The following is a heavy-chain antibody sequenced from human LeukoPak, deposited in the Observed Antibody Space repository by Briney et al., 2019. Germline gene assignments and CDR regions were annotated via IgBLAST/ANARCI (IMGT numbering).Heavy chain of an antibody. CDR1: GFTFSSYW. J-gene: IGHJ4*02. CDR3: ARGPGPSG. CDR2: INSEGSST. D-gene: IGHD3-10*01. Sequence: GGSLRLSCAPSGFTFSSYWMHWVPQAPGRGPVWVSHINSEGSSTSYADSVKGRFTITRDNAKNTRYLQMNSLRAEDTAVYYCARGPGPSGWGQGTLVTVSS. V-gene: IGHV3-74*01.